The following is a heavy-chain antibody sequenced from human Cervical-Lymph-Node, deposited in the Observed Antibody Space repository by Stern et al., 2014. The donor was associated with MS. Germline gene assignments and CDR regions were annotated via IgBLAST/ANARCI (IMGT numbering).Heavy chain of an antibody. V-gene: IGHV4-59*08. D-gene: IGHD3-3*01. CDR3: AGSGTYYPDY. Sequence: QLQLQESGPGLVKPSETLSLTCSVSGGSISSYYWNWIRQPPGKGLEWIANVHYSGTTNYNPSLKSRVTILLDTSMNKNSLKLTSVTAADTAVYYCAGSGTYYPDYWGQGILVTVSS. CDR1: GGSISSYY. J-gene: IGHJ4*02. CDR2: VHYSGTT.